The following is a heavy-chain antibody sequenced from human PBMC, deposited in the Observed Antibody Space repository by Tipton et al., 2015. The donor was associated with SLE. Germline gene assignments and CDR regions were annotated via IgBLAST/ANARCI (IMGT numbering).Heavy chain of an antibody. D-gene: IGHD3-10*01. V-gene: IGHV1-46*01. CDR2: INPSGGST. Sequence: QLVQSGAEVKKPGASVKVSCKASGYTFTSYGISWVRQAPGQGLEWMGIINPSGGSTSYAQKFQGRVTMTRDTSTSTVYMELSSLRSEDTAVYYCARPSGLLWNAFDIWGQGTMVTVSS. CDR1: GYTFTSYG. CDR3: ARPSGLLWNAFDI. J-gene: IGHJ3*02.